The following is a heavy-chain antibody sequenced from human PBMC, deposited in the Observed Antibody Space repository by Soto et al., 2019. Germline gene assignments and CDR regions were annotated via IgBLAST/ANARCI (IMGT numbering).Heavy chain of an antibody. CDR2: IYYSGST. Sequence: PSETLSLTCTVSGGSISSGGYCLSWIRQHPGKGLEWIGYIYYSGSTYYNPSLKSRVTISVDTSKNQFSLKLSSVTAADTAVYYCARAPPSIVAPAGYFQHWGQGTLVTV. D-gene: IGHD5-12*01. V-gene: IGHV4-31*03. J-gene: IGHJ1*01. CDR1: GGSISSGGYC. CDR3: ARAPPSIVAPAGYFQH.